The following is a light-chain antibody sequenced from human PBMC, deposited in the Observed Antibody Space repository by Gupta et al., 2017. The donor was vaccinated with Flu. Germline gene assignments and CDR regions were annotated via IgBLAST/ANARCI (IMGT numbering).Light chain of an antibody. CDR2: TAS. Sequence: DIQMTQSPSSLSASVEDRVTITCRASQNIRNYLNWYQQKPGTAPKLLIYTASSLQSGVPSRSSGSGPAIDFTLTISMLQAEDFAPYFCRQSDSSPISFGQGTKLEIK. J-gene: IGKJ2*03. CDR1: QNIRNY. CDR3: RQSDSSPIS. V-gene: IGKV1-39*01.